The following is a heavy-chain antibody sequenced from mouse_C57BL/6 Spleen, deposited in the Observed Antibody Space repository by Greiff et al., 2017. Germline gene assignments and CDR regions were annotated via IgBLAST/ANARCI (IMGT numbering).Heavy chain of an antibody. CDR2: INPGSGGT. CDR1: GYAFTNYL. J-gene: IGHJ4*01. D-gene: IGHD2-2*01. CDR3: ARERGYGYEGYYAVDY. Sequence: QVQLKESGAELVRPGTSVKVSCKASGYAFTNYLIEWVKQRPGQGLEWIGVINPGSGGTNYNEKFKGKATLTADKSSSTAYMQHSSLTSEDSAVYFCARERGYGYEGYYAVDYWGQGTSVTVSS. V-gene: IGHV1-54*01.